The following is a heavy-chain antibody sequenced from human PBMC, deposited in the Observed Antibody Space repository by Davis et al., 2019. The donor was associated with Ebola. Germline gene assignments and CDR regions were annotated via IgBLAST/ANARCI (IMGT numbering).Heavy chain of an antibody. D-gene: IGHD3-22*01. V-gene: IGHV1-69*04. CDR2: IIPILCIA. J-gene: IGHJ3*02. CDR3: AREMGGLIVVVKGAFDI. Sequence: SVKVSCKASGGTFISYAISWVRQAPGQGLEWMGRIIPILCIANYAQKFQGRVTITADKSTSTAYMELSSLRSEDTAVYYCAREMGGLIVVVKGAFDIWGQGTMVTVSS. CDR1: GGTFISYA.